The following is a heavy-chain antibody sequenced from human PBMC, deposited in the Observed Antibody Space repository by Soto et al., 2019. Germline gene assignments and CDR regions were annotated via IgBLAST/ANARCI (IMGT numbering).Heavy chain of an antibody. J-gene: IGHJ6*02. Sequence: PSETLSLTCRISGGTISSYYRNLIRQAPGKALEWLGFISYSGSTNYNPALTSRVTISVDTSKDQISLRLSSVTAADTAVYYCARVGTNYYYYGMDVWGPGTTVTVSS. CDR2: ISYSGST. CDR3: ARVGTNYYYYGMDV. CDR1: GGTISSYY. V-gene: IGHV4-59*12. D-gene: IGHD1-26*01.